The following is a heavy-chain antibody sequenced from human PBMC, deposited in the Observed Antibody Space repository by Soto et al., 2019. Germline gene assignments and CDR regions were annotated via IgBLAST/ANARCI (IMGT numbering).Heavy chain of an antibody. D-gene: IGHD3-22*01. Sequence: PGGSLRLSSAASGFIFRRYSMNWVRQATGQGLEWISYISDSSSTINYADSVKGRFTISRDNAKKSLYLQTNGLRDEDTAVYYCARAKVVVLHYNYESSGPFDYWGQGTLVTVSS. CDR1: GFIFRRYS. V-gene: IGHV3-48*02. CDR3: ARAKVVVLHYNYESSGPFDY. J-gene: IGHJ4*02. CDR2: ISDSSSTI.